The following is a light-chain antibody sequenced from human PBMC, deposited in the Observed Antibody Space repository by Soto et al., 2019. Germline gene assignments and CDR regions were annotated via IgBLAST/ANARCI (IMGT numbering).Light chain of an antibody. V-gene: IGLV2-14*01. J-gene: IGLJ3*02. CDR1: SSDIGTYNF. CDR2: EVS. CDR3: SSYAATSSLV. Sequence: QSVLTQPASVSGSPGQSITISCTGSSSDIGTYNFVSWYQQHADKAPRLILYEVSNRPSGVSSRFSGSKSGNSASLTISGLQPEDEAHYFCSSYAATSSLVFGGETKLTVL.